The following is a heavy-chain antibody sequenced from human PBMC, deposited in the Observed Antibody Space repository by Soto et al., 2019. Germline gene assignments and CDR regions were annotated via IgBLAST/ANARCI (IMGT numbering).Heavy chain of an antibody. CDR3: AKDLRDDAFSY. D-gene: IGHD1-1*01. V-gene: IGHV3-30*18. CDR2: ISYDGSNK. CDR1: GFTFSSYG. Sequence: PGGSLRLSCAASGFTFSSYGMHWVRQAPGKGLEWVAVISYDGSNKYYADSVKGRFTISRDNSKNTLYLQMNSLRAEDTAVYYCAKDLRDDAFSYWGQGTLVTVSS. J-gene: IGHJ4*02.